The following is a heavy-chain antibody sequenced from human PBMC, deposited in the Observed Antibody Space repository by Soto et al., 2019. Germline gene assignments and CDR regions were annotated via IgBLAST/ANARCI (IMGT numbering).Heavy chain of an antibody. CDR1: GGPVSGDDLY. J-gene: IGHJ6*02. CDR2: VYHTGTT. CDR3: ARGLRITMVRGQYGMDV. D-gene: IGHD3-10*01. Sequence: SETLSLTCVVSGGPVSGDDLYWSWIRHLPGKGLEWIANVYHTGTTYYNPSLKSRVSMSVDTSQNQFSLILSSVTAADTAVYYCARGLRITMVRGQYGMDVWGQGTTVTVSS. V-gene: IGHV4-31*02.